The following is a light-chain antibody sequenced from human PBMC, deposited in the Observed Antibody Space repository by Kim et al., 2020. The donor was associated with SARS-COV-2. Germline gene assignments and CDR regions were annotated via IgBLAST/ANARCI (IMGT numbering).Light chain of an antibody. J-gene: IGLJ3*02. CDR3: KSRDTSDDHLGV. CDR1: SLRNYY. CDR2: GKN. Sequence: SSELTQDPAMSVALGQTVRITCQGDSLRNYYASWYQQKPRQAPVLVIYGKNNRPSGIPDRFSGSNSGNTASLTITGAQAEDEADYYCKSRDTSDDHLGVFGGGTQLTVL. V-gene: IGLV3-19*01.